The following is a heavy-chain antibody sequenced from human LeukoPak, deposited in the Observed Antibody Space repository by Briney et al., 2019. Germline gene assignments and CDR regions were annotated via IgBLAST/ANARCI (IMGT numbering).Heavy chain of an antibody. V-gene: IGHV5-51*01. D-gene: IGHD3-9*01. CDR3: VGSTGYPYYFDY. Sequence: GESLKISCKASGYTFTGYCIGWVRQMPGKGLEWMGIIYPGDSNTRYSTSFEGRVTISADKSISTAYLQWSSLQASDTAMYYCVGSTGYPYYFDYWGQGTLVTVPS. CDR2: IYPGDSNT. J-gene: IGHJ4*02. CDR1: GYTFTGYC.